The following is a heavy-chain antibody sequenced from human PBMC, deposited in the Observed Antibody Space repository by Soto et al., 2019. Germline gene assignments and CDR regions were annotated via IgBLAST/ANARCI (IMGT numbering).Heavy chain of an antibody. D-gene: IGHD6-19*01. V-gene: IGHV3-30*18. CDR2: LSYDGDKE. CDR1: GFSFSDYG. J-gene: IGHJ4*02. CDR3: GKDLMGEQWLGVMHY. Sequence: QVQLEESGGNVVQPGRSLRLSCAASGFSFSDYGMHWVRQAPGKGLESVALLSYDGDKEYYADSVKGRFTISRDNSKTPVFLQMNSLRPEDTAVYYCGKDLMGEQWLGVMHYWGQGTLVTVSS.